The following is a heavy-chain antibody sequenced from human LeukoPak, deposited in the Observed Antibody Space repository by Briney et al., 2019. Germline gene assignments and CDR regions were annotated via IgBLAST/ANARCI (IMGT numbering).Heavy chain of an antibody. D-gene: IGHD5-18*01. CDR2: IYYSGST. CDR3: ARKGYSYGYFDY. V-gene: IGHV4-59*01. CDR1: GGSISGYY. Sequence: PSETLSLTCTVSGGSISGYYWSWIRQPPGKGLEWFGYIYYSGSTNYNPSLKSRVTISVDTSKNQFSLKLSSVTAADTAVYYCARKGYSYGYFDYWGQGTLVTVSS. J-gene: IGHJ4*02.